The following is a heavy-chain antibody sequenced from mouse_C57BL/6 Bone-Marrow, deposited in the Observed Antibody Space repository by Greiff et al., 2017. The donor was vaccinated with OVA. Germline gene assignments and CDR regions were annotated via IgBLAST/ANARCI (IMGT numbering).Heavy chain of an antibody. J-gene: IGHJ1*03. CDR1: GYTFTSYW. CDR2: IHPNSGST. CDR3: ARMLPWYFDV. Sequence: QVQLQQPGAELVKPGASVKLSCKASGYTFTSYWMHWVKQRPGQGLEWIGMIHPNSGSTNYNEKFKSKATLTVDKSTSTAYMQLSSLTSEDSAVYYCARMLPWYFDVWGTGTTVTVSS. V-gene: IGHV1-64*01.